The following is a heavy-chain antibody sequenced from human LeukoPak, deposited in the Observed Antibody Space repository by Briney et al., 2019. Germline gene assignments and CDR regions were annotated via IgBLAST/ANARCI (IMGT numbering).Heavy chain of an antibody. J-gene: IGHJ4*02. V-gene: IGHV7-4-1*02. Sequence: GASVRVSCKASGYTFTSYGISWVRQAPGQGLEWMGWINTNTGNPTYAQGFTGRFVFSLDTSVSTAYLQISSLKAEDTAVYYCARDQGIRRGDFDYWGQGTLVTVSS. CDR2: INTNTGNP. D-gene: IGHD6-13*01. CDR3: ARDQGIRRGDFDY. CDR1: GYTFTSYG.